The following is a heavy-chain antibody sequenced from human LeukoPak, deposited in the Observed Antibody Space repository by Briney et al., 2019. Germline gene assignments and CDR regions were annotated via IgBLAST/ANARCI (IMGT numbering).Heavy chain of an antibody. CDR3: AKGSGYSYVNFDY. Sequence: GGSLRLSCAASGFTFNSYAMYWVRQAPGKGLEWVSGIFGSGGSTYYADSVKGRFTISRDNSKNTLYLQMNSLRAEDTAVYYCAKGSGYSYVNFDYWGQGTLVTVSS. J-gene: IGHJ4*02. V-gene: IGHV3-23*01. D-gene: IGHD5-18*01. CDR2: IFGSGGST. CDR1: GFTFNSYA.